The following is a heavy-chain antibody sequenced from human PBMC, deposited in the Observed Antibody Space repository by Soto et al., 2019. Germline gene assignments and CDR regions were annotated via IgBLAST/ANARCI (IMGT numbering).Heavy chain of an antibody. CDR2: IYYSGST. D-gene: IGHD6-19*01. CDR1: GGSISSYY. CDR3: ARTKGQWLDYTFDI. V-gene: IGHV4-59*01. J-gene: IGHJ3*02. Sequence: SETLSLTCTVSGGSISSYYWSWIRQPPGKGLEWIGYIYYSGSTYYNPSLKSRVTISVDTSKNQFSLKLSSVTAADTAVFYCARTKGQWLDYTFDIWGQGTMVTVSS.